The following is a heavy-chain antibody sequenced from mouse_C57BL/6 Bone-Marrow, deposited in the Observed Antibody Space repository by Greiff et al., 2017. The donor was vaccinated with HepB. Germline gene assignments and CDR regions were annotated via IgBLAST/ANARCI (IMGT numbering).Heavy chain of an antibody. CDR1: GYTFTSYD. J-gene: IGHJ2*01. V-gene: IGHV1-85*01. CDR3: ARSLYYYGSRGYYFDY. CDR2: IYPRDGST. Sequence: QVQLQQSGPELVKPGASVKLSCKASGYTFTSYDINWVKQRPGQGLEWIGWIYPRDGSTKYNEKFKGKATLTVDTSSSTAYMELHSLTSEDSAVYFCARSLYYYGSRGYYFDYWGQGTTLTVSS. D-gene: IGHD1-1*01.